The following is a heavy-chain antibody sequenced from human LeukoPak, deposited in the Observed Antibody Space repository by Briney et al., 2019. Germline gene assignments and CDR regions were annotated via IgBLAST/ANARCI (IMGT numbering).Heavy chain of an antibody. D-gene: IGHD2-15*01. Sequence: GGSLRLSCAASGFTFSSYSMNWVRQAPGKGLEWVANIHQHGSEKYYADSVKGRFTISRDNSKNTLYLQMNSLRAEDTAVYYCARDGGYCTGSSCSRPYYFDYWGQGTLVTVSS. CDR1: GFTFSSYS. J-gene: IGHJ4*02. CDR2: IHQHGSEK. V-gene: IGHV3-7*01. CDR3: ARDGGYCTGSSCSRPYYFDY.